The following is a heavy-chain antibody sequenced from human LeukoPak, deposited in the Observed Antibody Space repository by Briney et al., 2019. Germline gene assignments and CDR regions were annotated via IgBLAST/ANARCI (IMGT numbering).Heavy chain of an antibody. Sequence: GGSLRLSCAASGFTFSSYGMHWVRQAPGKGLEWVAVIWYDGSNKYYADSVKGRFTISRDNSKNTLYLQMNSLRAEDTAVYYCARDQTYYYGSGSYGSFDYWGQGTLVTVSS. CDR3: ARDQTYYYGSGSYGSFDY. V-gene: IGHV3-33*01. D-gene: IGHD3-10*01. CDR2: IWYDGSNK. J-gene: IGHJ4*02. CDR1: GFTFSSYG.